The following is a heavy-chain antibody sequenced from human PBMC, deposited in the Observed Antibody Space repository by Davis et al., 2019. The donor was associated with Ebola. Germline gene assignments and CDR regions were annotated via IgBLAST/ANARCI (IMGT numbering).Heavy chain of an antibody. Sequence: SVKVSCKATGGTLSSYTITWVRQALGQGLEWMGWVIPVFGTANYAQKFQGRVPLTADESTSTAYMELTNLRSDDTAVYYCAREVGETKLDQWGQGTLVTVSS. CDR3: AREVGETKLDQ. J-gene: IGHJ4*02. CDR2: VIPVFGTA. V-gene: IGHV1-69*13. CDR1: GGTLSSYT. D-gene: IGHD1-26*01.